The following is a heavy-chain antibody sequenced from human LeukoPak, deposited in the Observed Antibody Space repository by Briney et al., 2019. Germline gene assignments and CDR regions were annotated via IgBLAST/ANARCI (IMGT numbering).Heavy chain of an antibody. J-gene: IGHJ4*02. Sequence: GGTLRLSCAASGCTFSNSDMSWVRQPPGKGLEGVSAIGGSGGNTFYEDSVKGRFAISRDHSRNTLYLQMHSLRAEDTAVYYCAKAHCGTASCSRADYWGQGTLVTVSS. V-gene: IGHV3-23*01. CDR3: AKAHCGTASCSRADY. CDR2: IGGSGGNT. CDR1: GCTFSNSD. D-gene: IGHD2-2*01.